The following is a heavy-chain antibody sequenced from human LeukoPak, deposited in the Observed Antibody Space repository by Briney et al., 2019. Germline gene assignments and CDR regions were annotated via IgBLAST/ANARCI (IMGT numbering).Heavy chain of an antibody. V-gene: IGHV1-69*04. Sequence: SVKVSCKASGGTISSYAISWVRQAPGQGLEWMGRIIPILGIANYAQKFQGRVTITADKSTSTAYMELSSLRSEDTAVYYCAREIAGGYDYVGAFDIWGQGTMVTVSS. J-gene: IGHJ3*02. CDR2: IIPILGIA. CDR3: AREIAGGYDYVGAFDI. CDR1: GGTISSYA. D-gene: IGHD5-12*01.